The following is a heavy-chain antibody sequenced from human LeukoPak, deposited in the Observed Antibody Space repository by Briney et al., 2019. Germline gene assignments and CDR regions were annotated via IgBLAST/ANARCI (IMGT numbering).Heavy chain of an antibody. CDR1: GFTFTSSA. CDR3: AAAAYLYSSSWYVDYYYGMDV. J-gene: IGHJ6*02. CDR2: IVVGSGNT. D-gene: IGHD6-13*01. Sequence: SVKVSCKASGFTFTSSAMQWVRQARGQRLEWIGWIVVGSGNTNYAQKFQERVTITRDMSTSTAYMELSSLRPEDTAVYYCAAAAYLYSSSWYVDYYYGMDVWGQGTTVTVSS. V-gene: IGHV1-58*02.